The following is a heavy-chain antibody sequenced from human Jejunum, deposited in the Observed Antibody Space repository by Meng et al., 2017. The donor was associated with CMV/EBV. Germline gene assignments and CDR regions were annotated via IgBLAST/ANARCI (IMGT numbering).Heavy chain of an antibody. J-gene: IGHJ5*02. CDR3: VRLSFTGKRSRRGFDP. Sequence: SISSSDDYWGWIRQPPGQGLGWVGSIYYSGSTYYNPSLESRVTISVDTSKNQFSLKLSSVTAADTAVFYCVRLSFTGKRSRRGFDPWGQGTLVTVSS. V-gene: IGHV4-39*07. D-gene: IGHD1-14*01. CDR1: SISSSDDY. CDR2: IYYSGST.